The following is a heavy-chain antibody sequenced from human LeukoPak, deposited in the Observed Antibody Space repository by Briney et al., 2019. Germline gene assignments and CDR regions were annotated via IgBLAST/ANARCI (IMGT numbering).Heavy chain of an antibody. Sequence: SQTLSLTCTVSGGSISSGSYYWSWIRQPAGKGLEWIGRIYSSGSTDYNPSLKSRVTISVDTSKNQISLKLRSVTAADTAVYYCARWDPGVSYSHPDFWGQGTLVTVSS. CDR1: GGSISSGSYY. V-gene: IGHV4-61*02. CDR2: IYSSGST. D-gene: IGHD5-18*01. J-gene: IGHJ4*02. CDR3: ARWDPGVSYSHPDF.